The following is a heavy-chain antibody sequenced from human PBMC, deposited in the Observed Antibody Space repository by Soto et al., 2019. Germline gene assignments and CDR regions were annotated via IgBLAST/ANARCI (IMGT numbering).Heavy chain of an antibody. V-gene: IGHV4-39*01. CDR3: ARHEAPSGWYFDY. Sequence: QLQLQESGPGLVKPSETLSLTCTVSGGSISSSSYYWGWIRQPPGKGLEWIGSIYYSGSTYYNPSLKRRVXXSXDXYKNQFSLKLSSVTAADTAVYYCARHEAPSGWYFDYWGQGTLVTVSS. CDR2: IYYSGST. J-gene: IGHJ4*02. D-gene: IGHD6-19*01. CDR1: GGSISSSSYY.